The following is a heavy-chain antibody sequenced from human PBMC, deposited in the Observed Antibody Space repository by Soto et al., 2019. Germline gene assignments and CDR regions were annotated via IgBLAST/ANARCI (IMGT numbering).Heavy chain of an antibody. D-gene: IGHD1-26*01. CDR1: GYTFTSYG. Sequence: ASVKVSCKASGYTFTSYGISWVRQAPGQGLEWMGWISAYNGNTNYAQKLQGRVTMTTDTSTSTAYMELRSLRSDDTAVYYCARDPGSGSYYYYYYYGMDVWGQGTTVTVSS. CDR3: ARDPGSGSYYYYYYYGMDV. J-gene: IGHJ6*02. V-gene: IGHV1-18*01. CDR2: ISAYNGNT.